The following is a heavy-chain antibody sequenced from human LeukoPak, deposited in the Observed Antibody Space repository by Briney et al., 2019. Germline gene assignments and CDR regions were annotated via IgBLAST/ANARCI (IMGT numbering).Heavy chain of an antibody. CDR1: GFTFSSYS. J-gene: IGHJ3*02. CDR2: ISSSSSYI. CDR3: ARERYFDWFPMQVPGFDI. V-gene: IGHV3-21*01. D-gene: IGHD3-9*01. Sequence: GGSLRLSCAASGFTFSSYSMNWVRQAPGKGLEWVSSISSSSSYIYYADSVKGRFTISRDNAKNSLYLQMNSLRAEDTAVYYCARERYFDWFPMQVPGFDIWGQGTMVTVSS.